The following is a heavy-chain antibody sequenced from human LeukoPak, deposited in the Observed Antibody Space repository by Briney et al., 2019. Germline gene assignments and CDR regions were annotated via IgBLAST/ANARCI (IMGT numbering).Heavy chain of an antibody. V-gene: IGHV4-39*01. D-gene: IGHD3-10*01. J-gene: IGHJ3*02. CDR3: AKTRITVVRGIMGAFDM. CDR1: GGSISSSNYH. CDR2: IYYSGST. Sequence: SETLSLTCTVSGGSISSSNYHWGWIRQPPGKGLECIGGIYYSGSTYYNPSLRSRVTISVDTSKNQFSLKLTSVTAADTAEYYCAKTRITVVRGIMGAFDMWGQGTMVSVSS.